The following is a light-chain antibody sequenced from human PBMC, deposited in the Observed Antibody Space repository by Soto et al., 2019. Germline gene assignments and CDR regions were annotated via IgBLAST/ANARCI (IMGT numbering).Light chain of an antibody. Sequence: EIVLTQSPATLSLSPGERATLSCRASQSVNTYLAWYQQKPGQAPRLLIYDASNRATGIPARFSGSGSGTDLTLTISSLEPEDFAVYYCQQRAIWPPYTFGQGTKLDIK. V-gene: IGKV3-11*01. CDR3: QQRAIWPPYT. CDR1: QSVNTY. CDR2: DAS. J-gene: IGKJ2*01.